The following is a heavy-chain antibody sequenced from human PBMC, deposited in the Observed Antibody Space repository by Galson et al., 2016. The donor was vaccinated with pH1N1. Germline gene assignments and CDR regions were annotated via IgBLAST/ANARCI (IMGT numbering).Heavy chain of an antibody. CDR2: IYRGGST. J-gene: IGHJ1*01. D-gene: IGHD3-10*01. CDR3: TGTLLSFGEPNNSAF. V-gene: IGHV3-53*01. Sequence: SLRLSCAPSGFSVSNNHMSWVRQAPGKGLEWASVIYRGGSTYYADSLEGRFTISRDDSKNMLYLQMNSLRVDDTAIYYCTGTLLSFGEPNNSAFWGQGTQVTVSS. CDR1: GFSVSNNH.